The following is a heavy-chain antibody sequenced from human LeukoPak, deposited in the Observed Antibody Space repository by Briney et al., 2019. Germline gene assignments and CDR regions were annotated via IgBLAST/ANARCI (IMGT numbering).Heavy chain of an antibody. D-gene: IGHD3-10*01. Sequence: PSETLSLTCAVSGGSISSRNWWSWVRQPPGKGLEWIGEIYHSGSTNYNPSLQSRVSISVDTSKNQFSLKLSSVTAADTAVYYCARLITMVRGVMGSFDYWGQGTLVTVSS. J-gene: IGHJ4*02. CDR3: ARLITMVRGVMGSFDY. CDR1: GGSISSRNW. V-gene: IGHV4-4*02. CDR2: IYHSGST.